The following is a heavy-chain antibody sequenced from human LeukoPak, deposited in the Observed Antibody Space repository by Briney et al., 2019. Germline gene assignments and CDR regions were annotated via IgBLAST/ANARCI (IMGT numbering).Heavy chain of an antibody. V-gene: IGHV4-59*01. Sequence: SETLSLTCTVSGGSISSYYWSWIRQPPGKGLEWIGYIYYSGSTNYNPSLKSRVTISVDTSKNQFSLKLSSVTAADTAVYYCARGVIVGATPFDIWGQGTMVTVSS. D-gene: IGHD1-26*01. CDR1: GGSISSYY. J-gene: IGHJ3*02. CDR3: ARGVIVGATPFDI. CDR2: IYYSGST.